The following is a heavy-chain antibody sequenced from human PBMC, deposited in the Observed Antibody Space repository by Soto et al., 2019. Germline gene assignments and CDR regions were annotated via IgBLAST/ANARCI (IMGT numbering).Heavy chain of an antibody. CDR3: ARAEVVGATIYWFDP. D-gene: IGHD1-26*01. CDR1: GYTFTSYY. V-gene: IGHV1-46*01. Sequence: ASVKVSCKASGYTFTSYYMHWVRQAPGQGLEWMGIINPSGGSTSYAQKFQGRVTMTRDTSTSTVYMELSSLRSEDTAVYYRARAEVVGATIYWFDPWGQGTLVTVSS. CDR2: INPSGGST. J-gene: IGHJ5*02.